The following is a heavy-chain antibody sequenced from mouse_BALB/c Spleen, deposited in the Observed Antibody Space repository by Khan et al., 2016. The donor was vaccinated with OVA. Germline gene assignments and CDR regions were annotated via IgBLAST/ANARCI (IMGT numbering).Heavy chain of an antibody. CDR2: INTYSGEP. CDR1: GYTFTNYG. D-gene: IGHD4-1*02. J-gene: IGHJ1*01. CDR3: ARSNSYWYFDV. Sequence: QMQLVQSGPELKKPGETVKISCKASGYTFTNYGMNWVKQAPGKGLKWMGWINTYSGEPTYADDFKGRSAFSLETSASTAYLQIKNLKNEDTATYFCARSNSYWYFDVWGAGTTVTVSS. V-gene: IGHV9-3-1*01.